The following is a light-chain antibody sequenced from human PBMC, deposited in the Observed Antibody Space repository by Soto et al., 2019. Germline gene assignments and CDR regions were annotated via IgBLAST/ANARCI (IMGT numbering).Light chain of an antibody. CDR2: DVT. Sequence: QSALTQPASVSGSPGQSITISCTGTSSDVGGYNYVSWYQHHPGKAPELMIYDVTNRPSGVSHRFSGSKSGNSASLTISGLQAEDEDDYYCSSYTGSRPSSVFGAGTKVTVL. J-gene: IGLJ1*01. CDR3: SSYTGSRPSSV. CDR1: SSDVGGYNY. V-gene: IGLV2-14*03.